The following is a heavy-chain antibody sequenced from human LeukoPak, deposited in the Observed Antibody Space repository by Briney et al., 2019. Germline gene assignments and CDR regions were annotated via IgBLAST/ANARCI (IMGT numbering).Heavy chain of an antibody. Sequence: GGSLRLSCAASGFTFSSYAMSWVRQAPGKGLEWVSTVSSTGGSTNYADSVKGRFTISRENSKNTLYLQMSSLRAEDTAVYYCAKDRGGYRSSDYWGQGTLVTVSS. CDR2: VSSTGGST. V-gene: IGHV3-23*01. D-gene: IGHD1-26*01. CDR3: AKDRGGYRSSDY. J-gene: IGHJ4*02. CDR1: GFTFSSYA.